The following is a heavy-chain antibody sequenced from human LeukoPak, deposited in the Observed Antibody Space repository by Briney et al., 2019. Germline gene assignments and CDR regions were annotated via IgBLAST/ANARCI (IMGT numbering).Heavy chain of an antibody. CDR3: ARYGSNYEDAFDI. V-gene: IGHV4-34*01. CDR1: GGSFSGYY. J-gene: IGHJ3*02. D-gene: IGHD4-11*01. Sequence: SETLSLTCAVYGGSFSGYYLSWIRQPPGKGLEWIGEINHSGSTNYNPSLKSRVTISVDTSKNQFSLKLSSVTAADTAVYYCARYGSNYEDAFDIWGQGTMVTVSS. CDR2: INHSGST.